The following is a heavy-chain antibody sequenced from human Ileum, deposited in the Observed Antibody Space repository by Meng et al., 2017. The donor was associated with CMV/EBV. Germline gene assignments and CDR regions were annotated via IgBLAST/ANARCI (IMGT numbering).Heavy chain of an antibody. V-gene: IGHV4-61*02. Sequence: SISSGSYSWTWIRQPAGKGLEWIGRVYINGNTQYNSSLQSRVSISIDTSKNQFSLDLTSVTAADSAVYYCARGACGIDCPKYNWFDSWGRGTLVTVSS. J-gene: IGHJ5*01. D-gene: IGHD2-21*02. CDR3: ARGACGIDCPKYNWFDS. CDR1: SISSGSYS. CDR2: VYINGNT.